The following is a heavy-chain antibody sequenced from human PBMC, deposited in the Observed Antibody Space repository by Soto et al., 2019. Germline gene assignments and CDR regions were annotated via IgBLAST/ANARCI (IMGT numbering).Heavy chain of an antibody. CDR2: IYYSGST. V-gene: IGHV4-39*01. J-gene: IGHJ4*02. CDR3: ARIPIRFNGSGSGY. D-gene: IGHD3-10*01. CDR1: GGSISSSSYY. Sequence: QLQLQESGPGLVKPSETLSLTCTVSGGSISSSSYYWGWIRQPPGKGLEWIGSIYYSGSTYYNPSLKSRVTISVDTSKNQFSLKLSSVTAADTAVYYCARIPIRFNGSGSGYWGQGTLVTVSS.